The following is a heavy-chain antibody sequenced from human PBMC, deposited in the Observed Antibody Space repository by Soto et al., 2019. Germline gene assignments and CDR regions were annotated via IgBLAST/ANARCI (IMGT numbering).Heavy chain of an antibody. CDR2: IYHSGST. J-gene: IGHJ4*02. D-gene: IGHD5-12*01. V-gene: IGHV4-30-2*01. CDR1: GGSISSGGYS. Sequence: PSETLSLTCAVSGGSISSGGYSWSWIRQPPGKGLEWIGYIYHSGSTYYNPSLKSRVTISVDRSKNQFSLKLSSVTAADTAVYYCARGRGYSGYDTFDYWGQGTLVTVSS. CDR3: ARGRGYSGYDTFDY.